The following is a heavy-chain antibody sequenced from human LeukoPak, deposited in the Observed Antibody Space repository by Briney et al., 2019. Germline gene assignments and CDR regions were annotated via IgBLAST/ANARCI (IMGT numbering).Heavy chain of an antibody. CDR3: ARGGGRTFYYFDY. J-gene: IGHJ4*02. CDR2: IYYSGST. CDR1: GGSISSYY. V-gene: IGHV4-59*01. D-gene: IGHD2/OR15-2a*01. Sequence: PSETLSLTCTVSGGSISSYYWGWIRQPPGKGLEWIGYIYYSGSTNYNPSLKGRVTISVDTSKNQFSLKLSSATAADTAVYYCARGGGRTFYYFDYWGQGTLVTVSS.